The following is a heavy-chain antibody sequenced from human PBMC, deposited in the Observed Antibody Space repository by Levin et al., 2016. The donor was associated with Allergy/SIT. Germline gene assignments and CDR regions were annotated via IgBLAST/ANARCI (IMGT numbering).Heavy chain of an antibody. V-gene: IGHV1-69*04. D-gene: IGHD3-9*01. CDR3: ARDQRARLRYFDWPEIYY. CDR2: IIPILGIA. Sequence: SVKVSCKASGGTFSSYAISWVRQAPGQGLEWMGRIIPILGIANYAQKFQGRVTITADKSTSTAYMELSSLRSEDTAVYYCARDQRARLRYFDWPEIYYWGQGTLVTVSS. J-gene: IGHJ4*02. CDR1: GGTFSSYA.